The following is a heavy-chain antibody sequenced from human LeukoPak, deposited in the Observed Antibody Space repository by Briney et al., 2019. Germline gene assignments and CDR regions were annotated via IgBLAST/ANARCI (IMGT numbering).Heavy chain of an antibody. V-gene: IGHV3-33*06. J-gene: IGHJ4*02. CDR3: AKDLSVVVTGYFDY. CDR2: IWYDGSNK. Sequence: GGSLRLSCAASGFTFSSYGMHWVRQAPGKWLEWVAVIWYDGSNKYYADSVKGRFTISRDNSKNTLYLQMNSLRAEDTAVYYCAKDLSVVVTGYFDYWGQGTLVTVSS. CDR1: GFTFSSYG. D-gene: IGHD2-21*02.